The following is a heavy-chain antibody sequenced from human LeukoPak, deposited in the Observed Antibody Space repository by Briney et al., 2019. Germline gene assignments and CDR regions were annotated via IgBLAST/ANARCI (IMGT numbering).Heavy chain of an antibody. Sequence: GGSLRLSCAASGFTVSSNYMSWVRQAPGKGLEWVSVIYSGGSTYYADSVKGRFTISRDNSKNTLYLQMNSLRAEDTAVYYRARDSVDTAMIDYWGQGTLVTVSS. D-gene: IGHD5-18*01. CDR3: ARDSVDTAMIDY. CDR2: IYSGGST. J-gene: IGHJ4*02. V-gene: IGHV3-66*02. CDR1: GFTVSSNY.